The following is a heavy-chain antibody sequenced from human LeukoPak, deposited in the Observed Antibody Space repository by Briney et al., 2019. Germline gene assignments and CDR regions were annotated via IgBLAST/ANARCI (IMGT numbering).Heavy chain of an antibody. V-gene: IGHV3-48*03. CDR2: ISSSGSTI. Sequence: PGGSLRLSCAASGFTFSSYETNWVRQAPGKGLEWVSYISSSGSTIYYADSVKGRFTISRDNAKNSLYLQMNSLRVEDTAVYYCARRSSGWSHFDYWGQGTLVTVSS. D-gene: IGHD6-19*01. J-gene: IGHJ4*02. CDR3: ARRSSGWSHFDY. CDR1: GFTFSSYE.